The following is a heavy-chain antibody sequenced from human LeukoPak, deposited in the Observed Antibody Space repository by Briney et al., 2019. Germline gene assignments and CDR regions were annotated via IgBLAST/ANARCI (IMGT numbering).Heavy chain of an antibody. CDR2: IIPIFGTA. CDR1: GYTFTSYY. Sequence: EASVKVSCKASGYTFTSYYMHWVRQAPGQGLEWMGGIIPIFGTANYAQKFQGRVTITADKSTSTAYMELSSLRSEDTAVYYCARGGITGTPFSYWGQGTLVTVSS. J-gene: IGHJ4*02. D-gene: IGHD1-20*01. CDR3: ARGGITGTPFSY. V-gene: IGHV1-69*06.